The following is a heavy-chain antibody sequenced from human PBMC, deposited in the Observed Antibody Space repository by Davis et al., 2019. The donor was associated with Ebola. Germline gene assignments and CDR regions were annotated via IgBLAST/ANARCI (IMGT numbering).Heavy chain of an antibody. J-gene: IGHJ4*02. D-gene: IGHD1-7*01. CDR2: INHSGCT. CDR1: GSSFSGYY. Sequence: MPSETLSLTCAVYGSSFSGYYWSWIRQPPGKGLEWIGEINHSGCTNYNPSLKSRVTISVDTSKNQFSLKLSSVTAADTAVYYCARGRWNYGYWGQGTLVTVAS. V-gene: IGHV4-34*01. CDR3: ARGRWNYGY.